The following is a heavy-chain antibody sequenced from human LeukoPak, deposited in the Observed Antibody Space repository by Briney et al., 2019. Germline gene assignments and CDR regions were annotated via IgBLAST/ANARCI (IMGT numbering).Heavy chain of an antibody. CDR3: AKPGGSVGESLNGIDY. CDR1: GFAFSNYG. Sequence: GGSLRLSCAASGFAFSNYGLHWVRQAPGKGLEWVAFIQYDGSNKFHTDSVKGRFTISRDNSKNTLFLQMNSLRAEDTAVYYCAKPGGSVGESLNGIDYWGQGTLVTVS. V-gene: IGHV3-30*02. D-gene: IGHD3-10*01. J-gene: IGHJ4*02. CDR2: IQYDGSNK.